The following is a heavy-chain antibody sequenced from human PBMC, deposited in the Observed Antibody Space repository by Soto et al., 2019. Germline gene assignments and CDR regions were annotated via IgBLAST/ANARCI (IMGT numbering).Heavy chain of an antibody. D-gene: IGHD6-13*01. V-gene: IGHV3-23*01. CDR3: AKSYSSNWYDYFDY. J-gene: IGHJ4*02. Sequence: PGWSLRLSCASSGFTFSTYAMSWVRQAPGKGLEWVSAISGSGGSTYYADSVKGRFTISRDTSKNTLYLQMNRLRAEDTALYYCAKSYSSNWYDYFDYWGQGTLVTVSS. CDR1: GFTFSTYA. CDR2: ISGSGGST.